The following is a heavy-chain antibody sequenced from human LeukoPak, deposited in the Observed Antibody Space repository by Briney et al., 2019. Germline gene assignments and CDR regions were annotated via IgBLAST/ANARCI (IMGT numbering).Heavy chain of an antibody. CDR1: GFTFDDYT. V-gene: IGHV3-43*01. D-gene: IGHD5-24*01. CDR2: ITWDGGST. Sequence: PGGSLRLSCAASGFTFDDYTMHWVRQAPGKGLEWVSLITWDGGSTYYADSVKGRFTISRDNSKNSLYLQMNSLRTEDTALYYCAKDFSAVWLQFTNMDVWGKGTTVTVSS. J-gene: IGHJ6*03. CDR3: AKDFSAVWLQFTNMDV.